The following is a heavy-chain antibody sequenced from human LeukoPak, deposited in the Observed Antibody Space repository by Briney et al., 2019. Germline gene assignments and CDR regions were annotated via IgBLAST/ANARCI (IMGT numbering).Heavy chain of an antibody. V-gene: IGHV1-2*02. CDR2: INPNDGDT. Sequence: ASVKVSCKASGYTFTDYYMHWVRQAPGQGFEWMGWINPNDGDTNYAQKFQGRVTMTRDTSISTAHMEVSRLRSEDTAVYYCARADSPYYYGSGSYYNGYYYHGMDVWGKGTTVTVSS. CDR3: ARADSPYYYGSGSYYNGYYYHGMDV. CDR1: GYTFTDYY. J-gene: IGHJ6*04. D-gene: IGHD3-10*01.